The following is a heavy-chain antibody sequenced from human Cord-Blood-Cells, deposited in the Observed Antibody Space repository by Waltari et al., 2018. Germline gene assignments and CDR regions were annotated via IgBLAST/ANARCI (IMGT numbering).Heavy chain of an antibody. Sequence: LQLQESGPGLVKPSETLALTCPVSGCSISSISYYWGWIRQPPGKGLEWIGSIYYSGSTDYNPSLKSRVTISVDTSKNQFSLKLSSVTAADTAVYYCATHIVVVTASPNWFDPWGQGTLVTVSS. CDR3: ATHIVVVTASPNWFDP. J-gene: IGHJ5*02. V-gene: IGHV4-39*07. CDR2: IYYSGST. CDR1: GCSISSISYY. D-gene: IGHD2-21*02.